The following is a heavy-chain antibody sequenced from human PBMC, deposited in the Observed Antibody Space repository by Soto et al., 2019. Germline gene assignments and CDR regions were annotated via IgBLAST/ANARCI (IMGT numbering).Heavy chain of an antibody. CDR1: GGSISSGDYY. CDR3: ARGTYSSSWVDP. Sequence: TSETLSLTCTVSGGSISSGDYYWSWIRQPPGKGLEWIGYIYYSGSTYYNPSLKSRVTISVDTSKNQFSLKLSSVTAADTAVYYCARGTYSSSWVDPWGQGTLVTVSS. D-gene: IGHD6-6*01. V-gene: IGHV4-30-4*01. J-gene: IGHJ5*02. CDR2: IYYSGST.